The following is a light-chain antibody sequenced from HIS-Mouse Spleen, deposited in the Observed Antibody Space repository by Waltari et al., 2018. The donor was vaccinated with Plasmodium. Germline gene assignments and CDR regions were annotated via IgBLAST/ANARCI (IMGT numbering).Light chain of an antibody. V-gene: IGLV2-23*03. CDR2: EGS. J-gene: IGLJ2*01. CDR3: CSYAGSSTFVV. Sequence: QSALTQPASVSGSPGQSLTLSCTGTSRDVGSYNMAAWYQQHTGKPPILMIYEGSKRPSGVSNRFSCSKSGNTASLTISGLQAEDEADYYCCSYAGSSTFVVFGGGTKLTVL. CDR1: SRDVGSYNM.